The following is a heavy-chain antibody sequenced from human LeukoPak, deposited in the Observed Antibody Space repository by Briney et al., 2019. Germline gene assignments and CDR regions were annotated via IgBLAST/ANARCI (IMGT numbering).Heavy chain of an antibody. CDR3: ATVDSSGYFALDI. CDR1: GYILTELS. Sequence: ASVKVSCRVSGYILTELSMYWVRQAPGKGLEWMGGFDPDDVETIYAQKFQGRVTMTDDTSTDTAYMELSSLRSEDTAVYYCATVDSSGYFALDIWGQGTMVTVSS. D-gene: IGHD3-22*01. CDR2: FDPDDVET. J-gene: IGHJ3*02. V-gene: IGHV1-24*01.